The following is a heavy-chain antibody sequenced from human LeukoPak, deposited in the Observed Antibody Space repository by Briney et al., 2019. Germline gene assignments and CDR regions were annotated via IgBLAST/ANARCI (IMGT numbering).Heavy chain of an antibody. Sequence: GGSLRLSCAASGFTFSSYAMTWVRQAAGTGLEWVSAISGSGGSTYYADSVKGRFTISRDNSKSTLYLQMNSLRVEDTAVYYCAKDLCTPRTDDAFDIWGQGTMVTVSS. CDR1: GFTFSSYA. CDR3: AKDLCTPRTDDAFDI. V-gene: IGHV3-23*01. CDR2: ISGSGGST. J-gene: IGHJ3*02. D-gene: IGHD1-14*01.